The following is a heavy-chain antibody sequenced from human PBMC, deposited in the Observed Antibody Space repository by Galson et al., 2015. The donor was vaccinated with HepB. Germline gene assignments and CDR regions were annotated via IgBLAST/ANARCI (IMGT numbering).Heavy chain of an antibody. V-gene: IGHV1-24*01. CDR3: ATARLVVVPAAPQRFAFDI. D-gene: IGHD2-2*01. J-gene: IGHJ3*02. CDR2: FDPEDGET. Sequence: SVKVSCKVSGYTLTELSMHWVRQAPGKGLEWMGGFDPEDGETIYAQKFQVRVTMTEDTSTDTAYMELSSLRSEDTAVYYCATARLVVVPAAPQRFAFDIWGQGTMVTVSS. CDR1: GYTLTELS.